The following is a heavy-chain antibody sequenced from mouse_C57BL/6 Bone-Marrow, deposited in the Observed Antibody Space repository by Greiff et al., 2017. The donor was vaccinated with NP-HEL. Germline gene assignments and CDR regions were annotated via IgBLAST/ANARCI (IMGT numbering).Heavy chain of an antibody. V-gene: IGHV1-69*01. D-gene: IGHD1-1*01. CDR1: GYTFTSYW. J-gene: IGHJ2*01. CDR2: IDPSDSYT. CDR3: AREIGSLYGSRKRYYFDY. Sequence: QVQLQQPGAELVMPGASVKLSCKASGYTFTSYWMHWVKQRPGQGLEWIGEIDPSDSYTNYNQKFKGKSTLTVDKSSSTAYMQLSSLTSDDSAVYYCAREIGSLYGSRKRYYFDYWGQGTTLTVSS.